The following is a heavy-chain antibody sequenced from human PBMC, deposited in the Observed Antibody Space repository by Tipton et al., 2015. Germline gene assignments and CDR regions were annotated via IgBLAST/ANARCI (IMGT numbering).Heavy chain of an antibody. D-gene: IGHD2-15*01. CDR2: IYYTGST. CDR3: ARTGSCSGGSCYFSYFDY. Sequence: GLVKPSEILSLTCTVSGGSVSTSNYYWSWIRQPPGKGLEWIAYIYYTGSTNYNPSLKSRVTISLDMSRNQFSLKLSSLTAADTAVYYCARTGSCSGGSCYFSYFDYWGQGTLLTVSS. J-gene: IGHJ4*02. V-gene: IGHV4-61*01. CDR1: GGSVSTSNYY.